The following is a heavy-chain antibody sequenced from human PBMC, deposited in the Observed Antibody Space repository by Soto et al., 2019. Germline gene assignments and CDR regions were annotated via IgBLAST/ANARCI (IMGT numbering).Heavy chain of an antibody. CDR1: GGSFSGYY. D-gene: IGHD6-13*01. J-gene: IGHJ5*02. CDR3: ARAYSSSWPEYNWFDP. Sequence: QVQLQQWGAGLLKPSETLSLTCAVYGGSFSGYYWSWIRQPPGKGLEWIGEINHSGSTNYNPSIKSRVTISVDTSKNQFSLKLSSVTAADTAVYYCARAYSSSWPEYNWFDPWGQGTLVTVSS. V-gene: IGHV4-34*01. CDR2: INHSGST.